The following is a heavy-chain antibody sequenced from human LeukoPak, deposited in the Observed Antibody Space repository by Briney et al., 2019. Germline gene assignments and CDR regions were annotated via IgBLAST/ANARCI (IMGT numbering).Heavy chain of an antibody. D-gene: IGHD3-10*01. CDR1: GFTFSSYS. V-gene: IGHV3-21*01. CDR2: ISDSSSHI. J-gene: IGHJ4*02. CDR3: AKETYYYGSGSSPFDY. Sequence: GGSLRLSCAAAGFTFSSYSMNWVRQAPGKGLEWVSAISDSSSHIYYADSVKGRFTISRDNAKNSLYLQMNSLRAEDTAVYYCAKETYYYGSGSSPFDYWGQGTLVTVSS.